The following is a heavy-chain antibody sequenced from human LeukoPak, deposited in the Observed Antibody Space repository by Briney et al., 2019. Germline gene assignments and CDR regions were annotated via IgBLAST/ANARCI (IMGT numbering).Heavy chain of an antibody. D-gene: IGHD6-6*01. CDR1: GGSMTGYY. Sequence: SETLSLTCTVSGGSMTGYYWSWIRQPPGKGLEWIGNIYYTGSTNYNPSLKSRVTMSVDSSKGQLSLKLTSLTAADSAVYYCARRSTLENFFDSWGQGTPVTVSS. J-gene: IGHJ4*02. V-gene: IGHV4-59*08. CDR2: IYYTGST. CDR3: ARRSTLENFFDS.